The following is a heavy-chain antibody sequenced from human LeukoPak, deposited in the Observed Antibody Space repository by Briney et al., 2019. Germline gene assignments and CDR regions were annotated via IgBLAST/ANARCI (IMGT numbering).Heavy chain of an antibody. CDR1: GFTFSSYA. Sequence: PGGSLRLSCAASGFTFSSYAIHWVRQAPGKGLEWVAVISYDGSYKYYADSVKGRFTMSRDYSKNTVYLQMNSLRVEDTAVYYCARAAGTTTGGMDVWGQGTMGTVSS. J-gene: IGHJ6*02. D-gene: IGHD1-14*01. V-gene: IGHV3-30-3*01. CDR3: ARAAGTTTGGMDV. CDR2: ISYDGSYK.